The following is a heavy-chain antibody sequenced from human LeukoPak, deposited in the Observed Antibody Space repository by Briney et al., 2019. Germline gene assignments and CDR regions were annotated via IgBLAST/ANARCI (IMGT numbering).Heavy chain of an antibody. J-gene: IGHJ4*02. CDR3: ASRISDGYHDY. Sequence: PSETLSLTCAVYGASFSGYYWSWIRQPPGKGLEWIGEINHSGSTNYNPSLKSRVTISVDTSKNQFSLELSSVTAADTAVYYCASRISDGYHDYWGQGTLVTVSS. V-gene: IGHV4-34*01. D-gene: IGHD5-24*01. CDR1: GASFSGYY. CDR2: INHSGST.